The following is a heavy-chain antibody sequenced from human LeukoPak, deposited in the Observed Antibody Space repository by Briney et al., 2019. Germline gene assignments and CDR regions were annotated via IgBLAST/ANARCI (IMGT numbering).Heavy chain of an antibody. CDR2: ISSDGRNK. D-gene: IGHD2-8*01. V-gene: IGHV3-30*03. CDR1: GFTFSDYG. J-gene: IGHJ4*02. CDR3: TTKWY. Sequence: GGSLRLSCAASGFTFSDYGMHWVRQAPGKGLEWVATISSDGRNKNYGDSVKGRFTISRDNAKNSLYLQMNSLRAEDTAVYYCTTKWYWGQGTLVTVSS.